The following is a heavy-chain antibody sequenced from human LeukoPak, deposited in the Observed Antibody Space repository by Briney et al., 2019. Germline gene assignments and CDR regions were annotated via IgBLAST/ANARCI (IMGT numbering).Heavy chain of an antibody. V-gene: IGHV1-69*13. Sequence: ASVKVSCKASGGTFSSYAISWVRQAPGQGLEWMGGIIPIFGTANYAQKFQGRVTITADESTSTAYMELSSPRSEDTAVYYCARGVLRYFDWLLFVPQSPYYFDYWGQGTLVTVSS. J-gene: IGHJ4*02. D-gene: IGHD3-9*01. CDR3: ARGVLRYFDWLLFVPQSPYYFDY. CDR1: GGTFSSYA. CDR2: IIPIFGTA.